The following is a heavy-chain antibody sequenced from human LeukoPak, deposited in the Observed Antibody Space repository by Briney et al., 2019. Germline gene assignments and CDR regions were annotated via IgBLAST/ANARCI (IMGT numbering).Heavy chain of an antibody. V-gene: IGHV4-39*01. D-gene: IGHD3-10*01. CDR2: IYYSGSP. J-gene: IGHJ5*02. CDR3: ARHVGFITMVRGVINNNWFDP. CDR1: GGSISSSSYY. Sequence: SETLSLTCTVSGGSISSSSYYWGWIRQPPGKGLEWIGSIYYSGSPYYNPSLKSRVTISVDTSKKQFPLKLSSVTAADTAVYYCARHVGFITMVRGVINNNWFDPWGQGTLVTVSS.